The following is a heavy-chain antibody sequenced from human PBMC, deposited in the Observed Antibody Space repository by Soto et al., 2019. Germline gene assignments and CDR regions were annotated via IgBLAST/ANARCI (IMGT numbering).Heavy chain of an antibody. V-gene: IGHV3-74*01. D-gene: IGHD4-17*01. CDR1: GFTFSSYW. J-gene: IGHJ6*02. CDR2: INSDGSST. CDR3: ARVLYGDYSYYYYGMDV. Sequence: GESLKISCAASGFTFSSYWMHWVRQAPGKGLVWVSRINSDGSSTSYGDSVKGRFTSARANAKNTLYLQMNSLRAEDTAVYYCARVLYGDYSYYYYGMDVWGQGTTVTVSS.